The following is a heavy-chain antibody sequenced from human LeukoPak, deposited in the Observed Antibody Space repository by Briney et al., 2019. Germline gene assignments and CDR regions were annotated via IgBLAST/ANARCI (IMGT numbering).Heavy chain of an antibody. D-gene: IGHD6-19*01. CDR2: ISSSGSTI. J-gene: IGHJ3*02. Sequence: GGSLRLSCAASGFTFSSYVMNWVRQAPGKGLEWVSYISSSGSTIYYADSVKGRFTISRDNAKNSLYLQMNSLRAEDTAVYYCARGQWLANDAFDIWGQGTMVTVSS. CDR1: GFTFSSYV. CDR3: ARGQWLANDAFDI. V-gene: IGHV3-48*03.